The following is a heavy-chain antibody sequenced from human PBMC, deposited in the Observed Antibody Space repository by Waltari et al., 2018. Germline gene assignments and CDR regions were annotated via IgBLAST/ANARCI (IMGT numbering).Heavy chain of an antibody. CDR2: MTGDGSNI. V-gene: IGHV3-74*01. D-gene: IGHD3-10*01. J-gene: IGHJ4*02. Sequence: EVQLVESGGGLVQPGGSLRLSCAASGFPFSSYYMHWVRQAPGKGLVWVSYMTGDGSNIKYADSVKGRFPISRDNAKNMLYLQMNSLRVEDTAVYYCARGGVPASFDYWGQGTLVSVSS. CDR1: GFPFSSYY. CDR3: ARGGVPASFDY.